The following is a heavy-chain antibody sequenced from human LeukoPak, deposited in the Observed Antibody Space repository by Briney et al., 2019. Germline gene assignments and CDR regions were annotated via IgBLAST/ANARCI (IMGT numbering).Heavy chain of an antibody. D-gene: IGHD4-17*01. CDR2: IKSKTDGGTT. Sequence: NPGGSLRLSCAASGFTFSNAWMNWVRQAPGKGLECFVRIKSKTDGGTTDYAAPVKGRFTISRDDSKNTLYLQMNSLKTEDTAVYYCTTDPYLRNDYGDYEDFGYWGQGTLVAVSS. CDR1: GFTFSNAW. CDR3: TTDPYLRNDYGDYEDFGY. J-gene: IGHJ4*02. V-gene: IGHV3-15*01.